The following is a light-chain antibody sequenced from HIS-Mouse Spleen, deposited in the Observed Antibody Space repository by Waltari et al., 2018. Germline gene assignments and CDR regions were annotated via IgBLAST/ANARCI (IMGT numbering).Light chain of an antibody. CDR3: CSYAGSSTWV. J-gene: IGLJ3*02. V-gene: IGLV2-23*01. Sequence: QSALTQPPSLSGSPGQPITISCTGTSRDVGSYNPVSWYQQHPGKAPKLMIYEGSKRPSGVSNRFSGSKSGNTASLTISGLQAEDEADYYCCSYAGSSTWVFGGGTKLTVL. CDR1: SRDVGSYNP. CDR2: EGS.